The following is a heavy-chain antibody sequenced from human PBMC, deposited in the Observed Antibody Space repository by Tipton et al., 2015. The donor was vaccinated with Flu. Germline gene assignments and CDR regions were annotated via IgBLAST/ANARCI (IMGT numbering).Heavy chain of an antibody. Sequence: GSLRLSCVASGFTFSRYAMSWVRQAPGKGLEWVSAISGSGATYYSDSVKGRFTISRDNSKNMLFLQMNSLRAEDTGVYYCAKDPYQVQDSDGVDVWGQGTTVTVSS. D-gene: IGHD2-2*01. CDR2: ISGSGAT. CDR3: AKDPYQVQDSDGVDV. V-gene: IGHV3-23*01. CDR1: GFTFSRYA. J-gene: IGHJ6*02.